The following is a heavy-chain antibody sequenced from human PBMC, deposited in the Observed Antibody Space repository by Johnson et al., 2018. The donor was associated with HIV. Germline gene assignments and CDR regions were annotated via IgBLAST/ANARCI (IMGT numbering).Heavy chain of an antibody. Sequence: QVQLVESGGGVVQPGRSLRLSCAASGFTFSNYAMHWVRQAPGKGLEWVAVISYDGSKKNYADSVQGRFTTSRDNAKNSLYLQMNSLRAEDTAVYYCARSKDCSVGTCPDAFDIWGQGTLVMVSS. D-gene: IGHD2-15*01. J-gene: IGHJ3*02. CDR3: ARSKDCSVGTCPDAFDI. V-gene: IGHV3-30-3*01. CDR2: ISYDGSKK. CDR1: GFTFSNYA.